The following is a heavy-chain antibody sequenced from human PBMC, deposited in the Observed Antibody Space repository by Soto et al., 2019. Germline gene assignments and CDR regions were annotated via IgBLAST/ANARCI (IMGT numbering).Heavy chain of an antibody. J-gene: IGHJ6*02. V-gene: IGHV3-11*01. Sequence: GGSLRLSCAASGFAFSDYSMNWVRQSPGKGLEWVSYISRSGSDIYYADSVKGRFTISRDNAKNSLFLQMNSLRAEDTAVYYCATVGYCSSTSCQTRYYDYGMDVWGQGNTVTVSS. CDR2: ISRSGSDI. D-gene: IGHD2-2*03. CDR1: GFAFSDYS. CDR3: ATVGYCSSTSCQTRYYDYGMDV.